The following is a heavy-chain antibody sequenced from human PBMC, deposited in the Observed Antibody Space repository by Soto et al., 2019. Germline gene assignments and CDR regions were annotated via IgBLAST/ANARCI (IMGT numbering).Heavy chain of an antibody. CDR3: ARGYCSGGSCRDAYYYYYMDV. V-gene: IGHV1-18*01. Sequence: ASVKVSCKASGYTFTSYGISWVRQAPGQGLEWMGWISAYNGNTNYAQKLQGRVTMTTDTSTSTAYMELRSLRSDDTAVYYCARGYCSGGSCRDAYYYYYMDVWGKGTTVTVSS. J-gene: IGHJ6*03. CDR2: ISAYNGNT. D-gene: IGHD2-15*01. CDR1: GYTFTSYG.